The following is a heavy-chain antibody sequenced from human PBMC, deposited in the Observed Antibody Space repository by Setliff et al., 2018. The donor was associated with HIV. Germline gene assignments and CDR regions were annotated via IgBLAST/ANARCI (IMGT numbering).Heavy chain of an antibody. CDR1: GDSISSSSYY. CDR3: ARHHLVDPFDY. Sequence: SETLSLTCTVSGDSISSSSYYWGWIRQPPGKGLEWIGSIFYSGSTYYNPSLKSRLIMSVDTSKNQLSLKLSSVTAADTAVYYCARHHLVDPFDYWGHGTLVTVSS. CDR2: IFYSGST. J-gene: IGHJ4*01. D-gene: IGHD2-2*01. V-gene: IGHV4-39*01.